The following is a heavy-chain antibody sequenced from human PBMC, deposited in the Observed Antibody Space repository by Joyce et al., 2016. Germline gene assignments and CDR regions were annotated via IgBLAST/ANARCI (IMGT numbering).Heavy chain of an antibody. Sequence: EMQLVESGGDLVQPGGSLRLSCTASEFTYSRYSMNWVRQATGKGLEWVSYINSRSTTIYYADSVKGRFTISRDNAQNSLYLQMNSLRAEDTAVYYCARYDGSGSYYYYGMDVWGQGTTVTVSS. J-gene: IGHJ6*02. CDR1: EFTYSRYS. CDR3: ARYDGSGSYYYYGMDV. D-gene: IGHD3-10*01. V-gene: IGHV3-48*04. CDR2: INSRSTTI.